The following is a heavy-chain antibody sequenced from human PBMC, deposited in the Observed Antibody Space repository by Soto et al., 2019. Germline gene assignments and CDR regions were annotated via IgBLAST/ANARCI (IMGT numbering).Heavy chain of an antibody. CDR1: GYSFTSYW. D-gene: IGHD6-6*01. Sequence: GESLKISCKGSGYSFTSYWISWVRQMPGKGLEWMGRIDPSDSYTNYSPSFQGHVTISADKSISTAYLQWSSLKASDTAMYYCARVEYSSSFYFDYWGQGTLVTVSS. CDR3: ARVEYSSSFYFDY. V-gene: IGHV5-10-1*01. CDR2: IDPSDSYT. J-gene: IGHJ4*02.